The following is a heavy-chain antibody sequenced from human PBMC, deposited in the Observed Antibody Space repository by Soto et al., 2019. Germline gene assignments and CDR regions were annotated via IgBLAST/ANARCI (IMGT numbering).Heavy chain of an antibody. V-gene: IGHV3-33*01. D-gene: IGHD7-27*01. J-gene: IGHJ4*02. CDR2: IWYDGSNK. Sequence: PVGSLRLSCAASGFTFSSYGMHWVRQAPGKGLEWVAVIWYDGSNKYYADSVKGRFTISRDNSKNTLYLQMNSLRAEDTAVYYCARELATGDLDYWGQGTLVTVSS. CDR1: GFTFSSYG. CDR3: ARELATGDLDY.